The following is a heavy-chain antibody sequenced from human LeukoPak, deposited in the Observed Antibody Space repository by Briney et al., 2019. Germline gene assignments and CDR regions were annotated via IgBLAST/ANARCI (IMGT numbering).Heavy chain of an antibody. D-gene: IGHD1-26*01. CDR3: ARRGSYYSFDY. J-gene: IGHJ4*02. V-gene: IGHV4-59*08. CDR2: IYYSGST. CDR1: GGSISGYY. Sequence: SETLSLTCTVSGGSISGYYWSWIRQPPGKGLEWIGYIYYSGSTNYNPSLKSRVTMSVDTSKNQFSLKLSSVTAADTAVYYCARRGSYYSFDYWGQGTLVTVSS.